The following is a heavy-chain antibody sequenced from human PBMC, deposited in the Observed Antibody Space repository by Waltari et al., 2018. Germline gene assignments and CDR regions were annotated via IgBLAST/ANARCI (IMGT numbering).Heavy chain of an antibody. J-gene: IGHJ4*02. CDR2: IIPTVGTA. D-gene: IGHD6-13*01. Sequence: QVQLVQSGAEVKKPGSSVKVSCKASGGTFSSYAISWVRQAPGQGLEWMGWIIPTVGTANYPQKFQGRVTITADKSTSTAYMELSSLRSEDTAVYYCVCEQQLASYYFDYWGQGTLVTVSS. CDR3: VCEQQLASYYFDY. V-gene: IGHV1-69*14. CDR1: GGTFSSYA.